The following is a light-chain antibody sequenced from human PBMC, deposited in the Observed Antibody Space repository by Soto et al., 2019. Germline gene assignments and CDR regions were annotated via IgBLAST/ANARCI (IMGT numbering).Light chain of an antibody. V-gene: IGLV2-14*01. Sequence: QSALTQPASVSGSPGQSITISCTGTSSDVGGYNYVSWYQQHPGNAPKLMIYDVSNRPSGVSNRFSGSKSGNTASLTISGLQAEDESDYYCSSYTSCSTLLYVFGIGTKLTVL. CDR2: DVS. CDR3: SSYTSCSTLLYV. CDR1: SSDVGGYNY. J-gene: IGLJ1*01.